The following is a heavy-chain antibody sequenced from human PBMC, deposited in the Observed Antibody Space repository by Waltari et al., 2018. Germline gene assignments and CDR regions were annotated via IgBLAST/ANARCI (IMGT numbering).Heavy chain of an antibody. D-gene: IGHD7-27*01. V-gene: IGHV3-73*01. J-gene: IGHJ4*02. CDR2: IRSRTKGDAT. CDR1: GLIFSDYA. CDR3: IRPFEMGID. Sequence: EVQLVESGGALVQPGGSLRLSSAASGLIFSDYAMHWVRQASGKGPEWVGRIRSRTKGDATAYAEAVQGRFTISRDDSKNTAYLEMNSLKTDDTAVYYCIRPFEMGIDWGQGTLVTVSS.